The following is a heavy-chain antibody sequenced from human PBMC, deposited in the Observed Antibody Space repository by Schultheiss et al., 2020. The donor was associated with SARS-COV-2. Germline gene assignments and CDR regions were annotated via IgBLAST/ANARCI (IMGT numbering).Heavy chain of an antibody. D-gene: IGHD2-2*01. CDR3: ARDCRSTSCYVAFEF. CDR2: ISGYNSNT. J-gene: IGHJ4*02. V-gene: IGHV1-18*01. Sequence: ASVKVSCKASGYSFSSNGISWVRQAPGQGLEWMGWISGYNSNTNYAQKYQGRVTMTTDTSTNTAYMELRSLRSDDTAVYYCARDCRSTSCYVAFEFWGQGTLVTVSS. CDR1: GYSFSSNG.